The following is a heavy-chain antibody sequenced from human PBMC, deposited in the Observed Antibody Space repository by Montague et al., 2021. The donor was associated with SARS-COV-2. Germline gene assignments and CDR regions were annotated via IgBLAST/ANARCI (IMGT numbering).Heavy chain of an antibody. V-gene: IGHV4-4*09. CDR2: MYETGNM. Sequence: SETLSLTCTVSSGSLSNYYWSWIRQSPDKGLEWIGYMYETGNMIYNPSLRSRVSISAGTSKSQFSLRLTSVTAADSARYYCARNMAYWGQG. CDR3: ARNMAY. J-gene: IGHJ4*02. CDR1: SGSLSNYY. D-gene: IGHD2/OR15-2a*01.